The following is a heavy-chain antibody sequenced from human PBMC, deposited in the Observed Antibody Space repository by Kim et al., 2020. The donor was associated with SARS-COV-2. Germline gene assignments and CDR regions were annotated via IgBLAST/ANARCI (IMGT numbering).Heavy chain of an antibody. J-gene: IGHJ3*02. Sequence: GGSLRLSCAASGFSFTTYWMNWVRQAPGKGLEWVANIDVDGTEKYYVDSVKGRFTTSRDNAKNSLYLQMNSLRADDTAVYYCVRDVHGGVFDIWGQGTMVTVSS. CDR1: GFSFTTYW. D-gene: IGHD2-8*02. CDR3: VRDVHGGVFDI. CDR2: IDVDGTEK. V-gene: IGHV3-7*03.